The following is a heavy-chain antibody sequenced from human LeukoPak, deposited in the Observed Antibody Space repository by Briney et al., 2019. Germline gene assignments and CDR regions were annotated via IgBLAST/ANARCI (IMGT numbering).Heavy chain of an antibody. Sequence: SETLSLTCTVSGGSISSYSWSWIRQPAGKRLEWIGRIYTSGSTNCNPSLKSRVTMSVDTSKNQFSLNLSSASAADTAVYYCAREGYSYGYRYYFDYWGQGTLVTVSS. J-gene: IGHJ4*02. D-gene: IGHD5-18*01. CDR1: GGSISSYS. V-gene: IGHV4-4*07. CDR3: AREGYSYGYRYYFDY. CDR2: IYTSGST.